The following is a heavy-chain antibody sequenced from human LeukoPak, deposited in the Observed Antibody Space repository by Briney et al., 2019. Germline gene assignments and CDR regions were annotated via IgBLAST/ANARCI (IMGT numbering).Heavy chain of an antibody. Sequence: GGSLRLSCAASGFTFSTYFMNWVRQAPGKGLEWVSSISTMSTYTHYADSVKGRFTISRDNAKNSLYLHMNSLRAEDTAVYYCARDGPYSDSWSGPFPFDMWGQGTMVTVSS. CDR3: ARDGPYSDSWSGPFPFDM. V-gene: IGHV3-21*01. CDR2: ISTMSTYT. J-gene: IGHJ3*02. CDR1: GFTFSTYF. D-gene: IGHD3-3*01.